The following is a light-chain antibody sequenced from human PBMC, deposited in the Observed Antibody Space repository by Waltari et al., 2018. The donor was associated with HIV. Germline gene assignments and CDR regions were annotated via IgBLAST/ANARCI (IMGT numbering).Light chain of an antibody. V-gene: IGKV3-15*01. CDR1: QSFSSN. J-gene: IGKJ1*01. Sequence: EIVMTQSPATLSVSPGERASLSCRASQSFSSNFSWYQQKPGQAPRLLIYGASTRATGIPARFSGSGSGTEFTLTISSLQSEDFAVYYCQQYNKWPPTFGQGTKVEIK. CDR3: QQYNKWPPT. CDR2: GAS.